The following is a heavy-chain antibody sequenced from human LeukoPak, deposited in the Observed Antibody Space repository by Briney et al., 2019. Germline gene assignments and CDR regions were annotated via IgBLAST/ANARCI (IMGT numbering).Heavy chain of an antibody. J-gene: IGHJ4*02. CDR1: GFTFSSYW. Sequence: GGSLRLSCAASGFTFSSYWMHWVRQAPGKGLVWLSRISTDGTSTNYADSVKGRFTISRDNAKNTLYLQMDSLRADDTAVYYCARVYCRSTTCYHHFDYWGQGTQVTVSS. CDR3: ARVYCRSTTCYHHFDY. V-gene: IGHV3-74*01. D-gene: IGHD2-2*01. CDR2: ISTDGTST.